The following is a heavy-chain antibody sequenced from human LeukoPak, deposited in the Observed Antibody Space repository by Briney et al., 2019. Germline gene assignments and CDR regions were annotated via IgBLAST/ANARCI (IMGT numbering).Heavy chain of an antibody. Sequence: SETLSLTCAVYGGSFSGYYWSWIRQPPGKGLEWIGEINHSGSTNYNPSLKSRVTISVDTSKNQFSLKLSSVTAADTAVYYCARDSTYYYGSGSLETLDYWGQGTLVTVSS. CDR3: ARDSTYYYGSGSLETLDY. D-gene: IGHD3-10*01. CDR2: INHSGST. CDR1: GGSFSGYY. J-gene: IGHJ4*02. V-gene: IGHV4-34*01.